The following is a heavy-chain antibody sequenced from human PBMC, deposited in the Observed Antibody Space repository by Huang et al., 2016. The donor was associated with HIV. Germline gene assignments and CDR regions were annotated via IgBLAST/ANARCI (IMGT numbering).Heavy chain of an antibody. D-gene: IGHD6-13*01. V-gene: IGHV3-21*01. Sequence: EVQLVDSGGGLVKPGGSLRLSCAASGFSLDSFNMFWVRQTPAKGLEWVASISPSGRFIEYADSVKGRFSISRDNAKNSLYLQMNSLRGEDTAVYYCVKDRGQQLSPFDSWGQGTLVTVSS. CDR3: VKDRGQQLSPFDS. CDR2: ISPSGRFI. J-gene: IGHJ4*02. CDR1: GFSLDSFN.